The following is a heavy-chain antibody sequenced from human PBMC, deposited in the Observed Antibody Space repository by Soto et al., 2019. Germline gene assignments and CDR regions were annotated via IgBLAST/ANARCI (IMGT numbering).Heavy chain of an antibody. CDR2: IYYSGST. CDR1: GDSISSAYY. V-gene: IGHV4-61*01. J-gene: IGHJ5*02. Sequence: SETLSLTCAVSGDSISSAYYWAWIRQPPGKGLEWIGYIYYSGSTNYNPSLKSRVTISVDTSKNQFSLKLSSVTAADTAVYYCARDVGLRPSWFDPWGQGTLVTVSS. D-gene: IGHD5-12*01. CDR3: ARDVGLRPSWFDP.